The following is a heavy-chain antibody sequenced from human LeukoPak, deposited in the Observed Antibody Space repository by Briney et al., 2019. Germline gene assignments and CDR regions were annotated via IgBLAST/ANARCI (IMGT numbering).Heavy chain of an antibody. Sequence: PGGSLRLSCAASGFIFSNYWMTWVRQAPGKGLEGVANIKEDGSEKYYVASVKVRFTMYRDNAKNSLYLQMNSLRAEDTAFYYCARGSSLAYWGQGTLVTVSS. D-gene: IGHD6-6*01. CDR2: IKEDGSEK. CDR1: GFIFSNYW. J-gene: IGHJ4*02. V-gene: IGHV3-7*01. CDR3: ARGSSLAY.